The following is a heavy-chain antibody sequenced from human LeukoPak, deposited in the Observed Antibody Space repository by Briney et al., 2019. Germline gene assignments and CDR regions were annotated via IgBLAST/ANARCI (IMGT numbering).Heavy chain of an antibody. CDR2: IKEDGSED. D-gene: IGHD5-24*01. CDR3: ARDADGYED. V-gene: IGHV3-7*01. CDR1: GFTFSRAW. J-gene: IGHJ4*02. Sequence: GSLRLSCAASGFTFSRAWMSWVRQAPGKGLEWVANIKEDGSEDYYADSVKGRFAMSKDNAKNSLYLQMNNLRAEDTAMYYCARDADGYEDWGQGTLVIVSS.